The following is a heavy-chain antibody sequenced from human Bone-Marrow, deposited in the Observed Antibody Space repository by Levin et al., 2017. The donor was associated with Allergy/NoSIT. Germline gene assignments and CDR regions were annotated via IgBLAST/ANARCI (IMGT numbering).Heavy chain of an antibody. CDR2: ISGSGGST. J-gene: IGHJ5*02. Sequence: GGFLRLSCADSGFTFSSYAMSWVRQAPGKGLEWVSAISGSGGSTYYADSVKGRFTISRDNSKNTLYLQMNSLRAEDTAVYYCAKGKIAAAKIRWFDPWGQGTLVTVSS. D-gene: IGHD6-13*01. V-gene: IGHV3-23*01. CDR3: AKGKIAAAKIRWFDP. CDR1: GFTFSSYA.